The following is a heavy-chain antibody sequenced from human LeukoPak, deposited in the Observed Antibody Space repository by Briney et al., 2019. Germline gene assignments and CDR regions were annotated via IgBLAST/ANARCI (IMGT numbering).Heavy chain of an antibody. D-gene: IGHD5-12*01. J-gene: IGHJ4*02. CDR2: ISTDGDGP. CDR3: ARTFNGFDPNFDH. V-gene: IGHV3-23*01. CDR1: GFTFSNHA. Sequence: HPGGSLRLSCAASGFTFSNHAMNWVRQVPGKGLVWVSTISTDGDGPHYADSVKGRFTISRDNMKNTLYLQMDNLRDVDTAVYFCARTFNGFDPNFDHWGQGTLVTVSS.